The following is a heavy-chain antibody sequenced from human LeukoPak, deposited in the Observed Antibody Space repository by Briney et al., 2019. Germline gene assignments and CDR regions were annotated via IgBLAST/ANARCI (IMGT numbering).Heavy chain of an antibody. V-gene: IGHV3-30*03. Sequence: PGRSLRLSCAASGFTFSSYGMHWVRQAPGKGLEWVAVISYDGSNKYYADSVKGRFTISRDNSKNTLYLQMNSLRAEDTAVYYCARGGCSSASCAFDYWGQGTLVTVSS. J-gene: IGHJ4*02. CDR1: GFTFSSYG. CDR2: ISYDGSNK. D-gene: IGHD2-2*01. CDR3: ARGGCSSASCAFDY.